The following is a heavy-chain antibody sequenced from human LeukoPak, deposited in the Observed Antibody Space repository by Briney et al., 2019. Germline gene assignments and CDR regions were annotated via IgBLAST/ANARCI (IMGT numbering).Heavy chain of an antibody. CDR2: ISWNSGSI. V-gene: IGHV3-9*01. J-gene: IGHJ4*02. Sequence: PGGSLRLSCAASGFTFDDYAMHWVRQAPGKGLEWVSGISWNSGSIGYADSVKGRFTISRDNAKNSLYLQMNSLRAEDTALYYCAKDITDGYSSGWFGYWGQGTLVTVSS. CDR1: GFTFDDYA. CDR3: AKDITDGYSSGWFGY. D-gene: IGHD6-19*01.